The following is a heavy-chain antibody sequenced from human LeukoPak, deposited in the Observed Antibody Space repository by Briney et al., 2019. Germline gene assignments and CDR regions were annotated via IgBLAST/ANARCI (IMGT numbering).Heavy chain of an antibody. CDR2: ISFSSSTI. V-gene: IGHV3-48*01. CDR3: ARHYGSGSLDS. J-gene: IGHJ4*02. Sequence: PGGSLRLSCAASGFTFSSYSMNWVRQAPGKGLEWISYISFSSSTIYYSDSVKGRFTISRDNAHYSLYLQMNSLRAEDTAVYYCARHYGSGSLDSWGQGTLVTVSS. CDR1: GFTFSSYS. D-gene: IGHD3-10*01.